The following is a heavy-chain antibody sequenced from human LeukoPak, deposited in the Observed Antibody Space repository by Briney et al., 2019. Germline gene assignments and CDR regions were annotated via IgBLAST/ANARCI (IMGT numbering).Heavy chain of an antibody. J-gene: IGHJ4*02. V-gene: IGHV3-30*02. CDR2: IRYDGSNK. D-gene: IGHD6-19*01. CDR1: GFTFSSYS. CDR3: AKDSSGWYMVY. Sequence: PGGSLRLSCAASGFTFSSYSMHWVRQAPGKGLEWVAFIRYDGSNKYYADSVKGRFTISRDNSKNTLYLQMNSLRAEDTAVYYCAKDSSGWYMVYWGQGTLVTVSS.